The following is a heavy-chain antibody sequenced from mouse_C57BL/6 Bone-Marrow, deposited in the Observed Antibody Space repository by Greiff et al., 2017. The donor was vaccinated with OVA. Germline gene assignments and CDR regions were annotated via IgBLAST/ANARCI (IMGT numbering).Heavy chain of an antibody. J-gene: IGHJ4*01. D-gene: IGHD2-1*01. CDR3: YGNPYAMDY. CDR1: GYTFTDYE. Sequence: LVESGAELVRPGASVTLSCKASGYTFTDYEMHWVKQTPVHGLEWIGAIDPETGGTAYNQKFKGKAILTADKSSSTAYMELRSLTSEDSAVYYCYGNPYAMDYWGQGTSVTVSS. CDR2: IDPETGGT. V-gene: IGHV1-15*01.